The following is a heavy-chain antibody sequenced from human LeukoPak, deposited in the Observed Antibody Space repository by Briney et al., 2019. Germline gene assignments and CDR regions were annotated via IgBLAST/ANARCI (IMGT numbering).Heavy chain of an antibody. CDR1: GYTFTSYY. J-gene: IGHJ4*02. CDR2: INPSGGST. CDR3: AKDLRGITAGLDY. D-gene: IGHD6-13*01. V-gene: IGHV1-46*01. Sequence: ASVKVSCKASGYTFTSYYMHWVRQAPGQGLEWMGIINPSGGSTSYAQKFQGRVTMTRDTSTSTVYMELSSLRAEDTAVYYCAKDLRGITAGLDYWGQGTLVTVSS.